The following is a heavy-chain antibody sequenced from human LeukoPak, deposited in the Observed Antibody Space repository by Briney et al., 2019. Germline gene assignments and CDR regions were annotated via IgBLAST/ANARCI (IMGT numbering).Heavy chain of an antibody. J-gene: IGHJ6*03. Sequence: SVKVSCKASGFTFTSSAVQWVRQARGQRLEWIGWIVVGSGNTNYAQKFQERVTITRDMSTSTAYVELSSLRSEDTAVYYCAADGNSDLFDYYYYMDVWGKGTTVTVSS. CDR1: GFTFTSSA. D-gene: IGHD4-23*01. V-gene: IGHV1-58*01. CDR2: IVVGSGNT. CDR3: AADGNSDLFDYYYYMDV.